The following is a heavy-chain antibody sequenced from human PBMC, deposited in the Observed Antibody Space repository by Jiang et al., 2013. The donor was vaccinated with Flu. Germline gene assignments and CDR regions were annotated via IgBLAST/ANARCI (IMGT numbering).Heavy chain of an antibody. V-gene: IGHV1-18*01. Sequence: EWMGWISGYNGNTNYAQKLQGRVTLTTDTSTSTAYMELRTLRSDDTAVYYCARGGYCTTTSCPAYYYYGMDVWGQGTTVTVSS. J-gene: IGHJ6*02. D-gene: IGHD2-2*03. CDR2: ISGYNGNT. CDR3: ARGGYCTTTSCPAYYYYGMDV.